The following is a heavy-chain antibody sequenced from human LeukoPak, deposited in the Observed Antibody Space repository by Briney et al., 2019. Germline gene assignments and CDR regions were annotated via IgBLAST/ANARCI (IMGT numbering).Heavy chain of an antibody. Sequence: ASVKVSCKASGYTFTGYYMHWVRQAPGQGLEWMGWINPNSGGTNYAQKFQGRVTMTRDTSISTAYMELSRLRSDDTAVYYCARGGYSSSWYVFRGMDVWGQGTTVTVSS. D-gene: IGHD6-13*01. CDR1: GYTFTGYY. CDR2: INPNSGGT. J-gene: IGHJ6*02. V-gene: IGHV1-2*02. CDR3: ARGGYSSSWYVFRGMDV.